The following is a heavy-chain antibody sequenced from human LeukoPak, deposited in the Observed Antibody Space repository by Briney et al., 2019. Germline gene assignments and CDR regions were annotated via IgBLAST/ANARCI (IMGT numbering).Heavy chain of an antibody. V-gene: IGHV3-21*01. D-gene: IGHD3-3*01. CDR2: ISSSSSYI. J-gene: IGHJ4*02. CDR1: GFTFSSYS. Sequence: GGSLRLSCAASGFTFSSYSMNWVRQAPGKGLEWVSSISSSSSYIYYADSVKGRFTISRDNAKNSLYLQMNSLRAEDTAVYYCARGPEGLRFLEWLLEYWGQGTLVTVPS. CDR3: ARGPEGLRFLEWLLEY.